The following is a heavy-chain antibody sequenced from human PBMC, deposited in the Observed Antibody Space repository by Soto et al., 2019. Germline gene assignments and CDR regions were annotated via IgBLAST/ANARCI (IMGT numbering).Heavy chain of an antibody. V-gene: IGHV4-34*01. CDR3: ARGRTYCSGGSCYGYYFDY. CDR2: INHSGST. Sequence: SETLSLTCAVYGGSFSGYYWSWMRQPPGKGLEWIGEINHSGSTNYNPSLKSRVTISVDTSKNQFSLKLSSVTAADTAVYYCARGRTYCSGGSCYGYYFDYWGQGTLVTVSS. CDR1: GGSFSGYY. D-gene: IGHD2-15*01. J-gene: IGHJ4*02.